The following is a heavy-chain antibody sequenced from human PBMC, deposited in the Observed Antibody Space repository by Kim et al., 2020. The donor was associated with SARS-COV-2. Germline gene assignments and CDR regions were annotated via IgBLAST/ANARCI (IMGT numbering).Heavy chain of an antibody. D-gene: IGHD3-3*01. Sequence: SETLSLTCAVYGGSFSGYYWSWIRQPPGKGLEWIGEINHSGSTNYNPSLKSRVTISVDTSKNQFSLKLSSVTAADTAVYYCARGPDYDFWSGPDYWGQGTLVTVSS. CDR3: ARGPDYDFWSGPDY. CDR2: INHSGST. J-gene: IGHJ4*02. V-gene: IGHV4-34*01. CDR1: GGSFSGYY.